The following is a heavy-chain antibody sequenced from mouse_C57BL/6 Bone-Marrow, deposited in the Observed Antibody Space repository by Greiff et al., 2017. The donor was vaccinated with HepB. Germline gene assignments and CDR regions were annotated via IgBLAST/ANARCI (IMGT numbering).Heavy chain of an antibody. V-gene: IGHV1-64*01. J-gene: IGHJ4*01. CDR2: IHPNSGST. Sequence: VQLQQPGAELVKPGASVKLSCKASGYTFTSYWMHWVKQRPGQGLEWIGMIHPNSGSTNYNEKFKSKATLTVDKSSSTAYMQLSSLTSEDSAVYYCARHGGVGYDGYAMDYWGQGTSVTVSS. CDR3: ARHGGVGYDGYAMDY. CDR1: GYTFTSYW. D-gene: IGHD2-2*01.